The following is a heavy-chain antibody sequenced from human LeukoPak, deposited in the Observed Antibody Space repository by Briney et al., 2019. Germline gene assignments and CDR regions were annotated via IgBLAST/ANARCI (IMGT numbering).Heavy chain of an antibody. J-gene: IGHJ6*04. CDR2: IYYSGST. Sequence: SETLSLTCTVSGGSVSSGSYYWSWIRQPPGKGLEWIGYIYYSGSTNYNPSLKSRVTISVDTSKNQFSLKLSSVTAADTAVYYCARDGAAAGTYYYGMDVWGKGTTVTVSS. V-gene: IGHV4-61*01. CDR3: ARDGAAAGTYYYGMDV. D-gene: IGHD6-13*01. CDR1: GGSVSSGSYY.